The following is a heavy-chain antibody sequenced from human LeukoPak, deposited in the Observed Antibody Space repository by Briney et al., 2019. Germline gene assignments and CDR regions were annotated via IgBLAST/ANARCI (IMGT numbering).Heavy chain of an antibody. Sequence: KTSETLSLTCAVYGGSFSGCYWSWIRQPPGKGLEWIGEINHSGSTNYNPSLKSRVTISVDTSKNQFSLKLSSVTAADTAVYYCARQRYCSSTSCYSRIDYWGQGTLVTVSS. J-gene: IGHJ4*02. CDR3: ARQRYCSSTSCYSRIDY. CDR2: INHSGST. D-gene: IGHD2-2*01. CDR1: GGSFSGCY. V-gene: IGHV4-34*01.